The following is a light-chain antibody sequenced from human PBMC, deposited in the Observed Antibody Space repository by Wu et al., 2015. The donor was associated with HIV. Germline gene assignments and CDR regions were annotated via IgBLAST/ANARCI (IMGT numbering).Light chain of an antibody. J-gene: IGKJ1*01. Sequence: EIVMTQSPATLSVSPGERATLSCRASQSVYNKLAWYQQKPGQAPRLLIYGASTRATGIPARFSGSGSGTDFTLTISSLQSEDFAVYYCQQYNNWPRTFGQGTKLEVK. CDR3: QQYNNWPRT. V-gene: IGKV3-15*01. CDR1: QSVYNK. CDR2: GAS.